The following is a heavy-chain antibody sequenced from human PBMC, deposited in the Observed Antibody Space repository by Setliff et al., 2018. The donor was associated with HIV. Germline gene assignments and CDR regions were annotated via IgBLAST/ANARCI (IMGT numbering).Heavy chain of an antibody. D-gene: IGHD3-10*01. V-gene: IGHV4-61*02. CDR1: GASLNSGSYF. CDR3: ARDAGPHYGSGPPLEY. CDR2: IYPSGNI. J-gene: IGHJ4*02. Sequence: PSETLSLTCTVSGASLNSGSYFWSWVRQPAGKGLEWIGRIYPSGNINYNPSLKSRLTMSIDTSKNQFSLKLSSVTATDTAVYYCARDAGPHYGSGPPLEYWGQGIQVTVSS.